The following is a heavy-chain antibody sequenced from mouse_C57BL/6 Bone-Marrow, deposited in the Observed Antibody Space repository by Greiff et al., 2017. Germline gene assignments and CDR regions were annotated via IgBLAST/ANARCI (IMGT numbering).Heavy chain of an antibody. CDR3: ARERCYAMDY. Sequence: VKLMESGPELVKPGASVKLSCKASGYTFTSYDINWVKQRPGQGLEWIGWIYPRDGSTKYNEKFKGKSTLTVDKSSSTAYMQLSSLTSEDAAVYYCARERCYAMDYWGQGTSVTVSS. V-gene: IGHV1-85*01. J-gene: IGHJ4*01. CDR2: IYPRDGST. CDR1: GYTFTSYD.